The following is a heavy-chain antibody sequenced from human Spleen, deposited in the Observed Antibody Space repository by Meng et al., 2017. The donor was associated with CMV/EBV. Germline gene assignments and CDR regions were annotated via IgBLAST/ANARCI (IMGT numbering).Heavy chain of an antibody. CDR3: ARLRDTDYDF. V-gene: IGHV3-73*01. CDR1: GFTFSDSA. J-gene: IGHJ4*02. CDR2: IRSKANNHAT. D-gene: IGHD5-18*01. Sequence: GGSLRLSCAASGFTFSDSAMHWVRQASGKGLEWVGRIRSKANNHATAYAASVKGRFTISRDDSKNMAYLQMNSLKTEDTAVYYCARLRDTDYDFWGQGTLVTVSS.